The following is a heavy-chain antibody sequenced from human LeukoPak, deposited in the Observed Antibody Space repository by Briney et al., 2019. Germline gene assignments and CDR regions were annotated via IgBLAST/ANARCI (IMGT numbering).Heavy chain of an antibody. V-gene: IGHV3-48*03. CDR3: ARHMERWRQFTHSLDY. J-gene: IGHJ4*02. Sequence: TGGSLRLSCAASGFTFSSYEMNWVRQAPGKGLEWVSYISSTGTTIYYADSVKGRFTISRDNTRNSLYLQMNSLRAEDTAVYYCARHMERWRQFTHSLDYWGQGTLVTVSS. CDR1: GFTFSSYE. D-gene: IGHD5-24*01. CDR2: ISSTGTTI.